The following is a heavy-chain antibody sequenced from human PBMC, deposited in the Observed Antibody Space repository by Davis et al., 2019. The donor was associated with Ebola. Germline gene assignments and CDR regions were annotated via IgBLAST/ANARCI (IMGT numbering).Heavy chain of an antibody. Sequence: GGSLRLSCAASGFTFSSYDMHWVRQATGKGLEWVSAIGTAGDTYYPGSVKGRFTISRENAKNSLYLQMNSLRAEDTAVYYCAKDFAYYGSGALDYWGQGTLVTVSS. D-gene: IGHD3-10*01. CDR3: AKDFAYYGSGALDY. J-gene: IGHJ4*02. CDR2: IGTAGDT. V-gene: IGHV3-13*01. CDR1: GFTFSSYD.